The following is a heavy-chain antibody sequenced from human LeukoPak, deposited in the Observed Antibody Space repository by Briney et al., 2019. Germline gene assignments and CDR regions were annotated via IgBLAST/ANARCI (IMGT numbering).Heavy chain of an antibody. D-gene: IGHD6-19*01. CDR3: AKDQGWLAYYFDY. CDR1: GFTFSSYG. CDR2: ISYDGSNK. J-gene: IGHJ4*02. V-gene: IGHV3-30*18. Sequence: GGSLRLSCAASGFTFSSYGMHWVRQAPGKGLEWVAVISYDGSNKYYADSVKGRFTISRDNSKNTLYLQMNSLRAEDTAVYYCAKDQGWLAYYFDYWGQGTLVTVSS.